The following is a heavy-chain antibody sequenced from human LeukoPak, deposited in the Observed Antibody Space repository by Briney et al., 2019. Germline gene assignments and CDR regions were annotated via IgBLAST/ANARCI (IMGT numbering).Heavy chain of an antibody. J-gene: IGHJ4*02. CDR3: AKDIGISLVRAFDY. V-gene: IGHV3-7*03. D-gene: IGHD3-10*01. Sequence: GGSLRLSCAASGFTFSSYWMSWVRQAPGKGLEWVANIKQDGSEKYYVDSVKGRFTISRDNSKNSLYLQMDSLRTEDTALYYCAKDIGISLVRAFDYWGQGTLVTVSS. CDR2: IKQDGSEK. CDR1: GFTFSSYW.